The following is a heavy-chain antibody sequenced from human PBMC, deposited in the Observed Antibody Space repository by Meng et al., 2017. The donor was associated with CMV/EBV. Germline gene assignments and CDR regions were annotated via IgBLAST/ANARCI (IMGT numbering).Heavy chain of an antibody. CDR1: GGSLSGYY. CDR2: INHSGST. Sequence: QVQHRRWGAGPFKPSETLSLTCCVYGGSLSGYYWSWIRQPPGKGLEWIGEINHSGSTNYNPSLKSRVTISVDTSKNQFSLKLSSVTAADTAVYYCARPNDSSGYRNAFDIWGQGTMVTVSS. CDR3: ARPNDSSGYRNAFDI. D-gene: IGHD3-22*01. V-gene: IGHV4-34*02. J-gene: IGHJ3*02.